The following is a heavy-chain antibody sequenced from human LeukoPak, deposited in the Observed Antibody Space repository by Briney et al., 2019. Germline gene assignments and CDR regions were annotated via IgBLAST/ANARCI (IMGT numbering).Heavy chain of an antibody. CDR3: ARDPRSAMVRGVKKNWFDP. CDR1: GFTCSSYW. J-gene: IGHJ5*02. V-gene: IGHV3-7*01. CDR2: IKQDGSEK. D-gene: IGHD3-10*01. Sequence: GGSLRLSCAASGFTCSSYWMSWVRQAPGKGLKWVANIKQDGSEKYYVDSVKGRFTISRDNAKNSLYLQMNSLRAEGTAVYYCARDPRSAMVRGVKKNWFDPWGQGTLVTVSS.